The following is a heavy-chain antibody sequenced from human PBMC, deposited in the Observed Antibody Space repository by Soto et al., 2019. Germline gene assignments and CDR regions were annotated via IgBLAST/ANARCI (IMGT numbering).Heavy chain of an antibody. D-gene: IGHD3-16*02. CDR3: ARGPLGELSSSPPYYMDV. Sequence: SETLSLTCTVSGGSISSYYWSWIRQPPGKGLEWIGYIYYSGSTNYNPSLKSRVTISVDTSKNQFSLKLSSVTAADTAVYYCARGPLGELSSSPPYYMDVWGKGTTVTVSS. J-gene: IGHJ6*03. CDR2: IYYSGST. CDR1: GGSISSYY. V-gene: IGHV4-59*01.